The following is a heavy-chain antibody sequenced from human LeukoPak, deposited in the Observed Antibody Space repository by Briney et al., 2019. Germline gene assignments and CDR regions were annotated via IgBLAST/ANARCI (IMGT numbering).Heavy chain of an antibody. V-gene: IGHV5-51*01. J-gene: IGHJ3*02. Sequence: GESLKISCKGSGYSFTSYWIGWVRQMPGKGLEWMGIIYPGDSDTRYSPSFQGQVTISADKSISTAYLQWSSLKASDTAMYCCARPPRGYCSSTSCPSTFDIWGQGTMVTVSS. D-gene: IGHD2-2*01. CDR3: ARPPRGYCSSTSCPSTFDI. CDR1: GYSFTSYW. CDR2: IYPGDSDT.